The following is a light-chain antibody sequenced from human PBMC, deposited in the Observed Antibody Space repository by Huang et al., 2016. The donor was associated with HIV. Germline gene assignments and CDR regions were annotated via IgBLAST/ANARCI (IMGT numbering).Light chain of an antibody. CDR1: QDIGND. Sequence: AIQMTQSPASLSASVGDRVTITCRASQDIGNDLGWYQQRLWKAPKLLVSTASHLQSGVPSRFPGSGSGTHFTLTISGLQPEDFATYSCLQDYTYPWTFGQGTKVEL. V-gene: IGKV1-6*01. J-gene: IGKJ1*01. CDR2: TAS. CDR3: LQDYTYPWT.